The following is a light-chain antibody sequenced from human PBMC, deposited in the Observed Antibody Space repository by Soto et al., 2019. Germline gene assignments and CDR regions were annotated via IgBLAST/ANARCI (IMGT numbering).Light chain of an antibody. J-gene: IGKJ4*01. V-gene: IGKV1-5*01. CDR2: DAS. CDR3: QQYNSYSRT. CDR1: QTISTW. Sequence: DIQMTQSPSTLSGSTGDRVTITCWASQTISTWLAWYQQKPGKAPKLLIYDASSLQSGVPSRFSGIGSGTEFTLAISSLQPDDFATYNCQQYNSYSRTFGGGTKVE.